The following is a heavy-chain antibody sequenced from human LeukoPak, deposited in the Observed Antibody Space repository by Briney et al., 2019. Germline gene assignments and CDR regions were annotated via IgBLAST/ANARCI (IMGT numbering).Heavy chain of an antibody. CDR1: GGTFSSYA. Sequence: ASVKVSCKASGGTFSSYAISWVRQAPGQGLEWMGGIIPIFGTANYAQKFQGRVTITADESTSTAYMELSSLRSEDTAVYYCARAQGYYDSSGYYYWGQGTLVTVSS. V-gene: IGHV1-69*13. D-gene: IGHD3-22*01. CDR2: IIPIFGTA. CDR3: ARAQGYYDSSGYYY. J-gene: IGHJ4*02.